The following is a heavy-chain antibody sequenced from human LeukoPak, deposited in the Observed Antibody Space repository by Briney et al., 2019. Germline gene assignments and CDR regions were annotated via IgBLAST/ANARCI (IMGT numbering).Heavy chain of an antibody. J-gene: IGHJ4*02. CDR1: GGSISSGGYY. CDR2: IYYSGST. CDR3: ARGLLAVEEYFDY. V-gene: IGHV4-31*03. Sequence: SQTLSLTCTVSGGSISSGGYYWSWIRQHPGKGLEWIGYIYYSGSTYYNPSLKSRVTISVDTSKNQFSLKPSSVTAADTAVYYCARGLLAVEEYFDYWGQGTLVTVSS. D-gene: IGHD2-15*01.